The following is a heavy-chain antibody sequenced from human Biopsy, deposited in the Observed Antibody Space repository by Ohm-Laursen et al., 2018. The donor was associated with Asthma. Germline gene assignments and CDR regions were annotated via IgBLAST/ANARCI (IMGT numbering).Heavy chain of an antibody. CDR3: ARDPHNSYLASLRTKFNYYYYGMDA. J-gene: IGHJ6*02. Sequence: SLRLSCAASGFTFSSYGMHWVRQAPGKGLEWVAVISYDGSNKYYADSVKGRFTISRDNSKNTLYLQMNSLRAEDTAVYYCARDPHNSYLASLRTKFNYYYYGMDAWDQGTTVTVSS. CDR1: GFTFSSYG. D-gene: IGHD1-7*01. V-gene: IGHV3-30*03. CDR2: ISYDGSNK.